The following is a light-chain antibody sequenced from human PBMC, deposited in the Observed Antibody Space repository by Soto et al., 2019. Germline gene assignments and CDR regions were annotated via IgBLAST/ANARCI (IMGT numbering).Light chain of an antibody. CDR2: DAS. J-gene: IGKJ5*01. CDR3: HQRSNWPIT. V-gene: IGKV3-11*01. CDR1: QSVTNS. Sequence: PGERATLSCRASQSVTNSLAWYQQKPGQAPRLLVYDASNRATGIPARFSGSGSGTDFTLTISSLEPEDFAVYYCHQRSNWPITFGQGTRLEIK.